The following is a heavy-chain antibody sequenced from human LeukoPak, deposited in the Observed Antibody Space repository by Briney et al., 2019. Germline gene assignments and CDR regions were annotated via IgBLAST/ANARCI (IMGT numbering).Heavy chain of an antibody. D-gene: IGHD6-13*01. CDR3: ARGPIAAAGDY. Sequence: ASVKVSCKASGYIFTNYGLTWVRQAPGQGLEWMGWINTNNGNTNYAQKFQGRVTMTTETPTTTAYMELRSLRSDDTAVYYCARGPIAAAGDYWGQGTLVTVSS. CDR1: GYIFTNYG. J-gene: IGHJ4*02. V-gene: IGHV1-18*01. CDR2: INTNNGNT.